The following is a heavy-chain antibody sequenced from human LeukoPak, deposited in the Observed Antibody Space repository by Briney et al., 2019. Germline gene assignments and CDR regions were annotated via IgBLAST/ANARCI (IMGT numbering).Heavy chain of an antibody. CDR3: VKEDTHIVIPSSGFDM. Sequence: LSLTCTVSAGTFSSYGYNWVRIRPAPGKGLEGVSGISVSGGSTYYADSVKGRFTISGYNSKNTLYLQMNSLRAEDTALYYCVKEDTHIVIPSSGFDMWGQGTMVTVSS. CDR1: AGTFSSYG. CDR2: ISVSGGST. D-gene: IGHD2/OR15-2a*01. V-gene: IGHV3-23*01. J-gene: IGHJ3*02.